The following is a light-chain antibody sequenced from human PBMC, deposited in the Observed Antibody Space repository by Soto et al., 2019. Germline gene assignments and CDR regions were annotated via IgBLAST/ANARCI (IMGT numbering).Light chain of an antibody. CDR3: QQEGISAYT. CDR2: GAS. V-gene: IGKV3-20*01. Sequence: EIVLTQSPGTLSLSPGERATLSCRASQSVSTSYLAWYQQKPGQAPRLLIYGASSRATGIPDRFSGSGSGTHFTLSISRQEPYVVAVYFLQQEGISAYTFGQGTKLEIK. J-gene: IGKJ2*01. CDR1: QSVSTSY.